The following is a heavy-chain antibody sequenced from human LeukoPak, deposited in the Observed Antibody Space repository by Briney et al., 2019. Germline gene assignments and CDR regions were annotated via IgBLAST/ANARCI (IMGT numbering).Heavy chain of an antibody. CDR3: AKEYSGSYSGDY. J-gene: IGHJ4*02. CDR1: GFIVSDTY. V-gene: IGHV3-53*01. CDR2: VRVGGRT. Sequence: GGSLRLSCVASGFIVSDTYMNWVRQAPGKGLEWVSVVRVGGRTYYADSVKGRFTISRDNSKNTLYLQMNSLRAEDTAVYYCAKEYSGSYSGDYWGQGTLVTVSS. D-gene: IGHD1-26*01.